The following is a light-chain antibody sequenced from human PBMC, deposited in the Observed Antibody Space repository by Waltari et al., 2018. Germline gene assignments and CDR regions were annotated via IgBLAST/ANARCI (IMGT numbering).Light chain of an antibody. CDR3: ISFTSRNAHV. CDR1: SSDVGGYNH. V-gene: IGLV2-14*01. J-gene: IGLJ1*01. CDR2: EVS. Sequence: QSALTQPASVSGSPGQSITLSCTGTSSDVGGYNHVSWYQQYPGTAPNLISYEVSNRPSGVAKRFSGSKACAAASLTICGLQAEDEADYYGISFTSRNAHVFGTGTKVTVL.